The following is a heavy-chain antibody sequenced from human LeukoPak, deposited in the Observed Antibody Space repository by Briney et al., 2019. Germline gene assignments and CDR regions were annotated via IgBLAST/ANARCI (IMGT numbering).Heavy chain of an antibody. CDR1: GFTFSSYS. CDR3: ARGRSTWHLDY. D-gene: IGHD1-26*01. CDR2: ISSTNGYI. Sequence: PGGPLRLSCAASGFTFSSYSMNWVRQAPGKGLEWVSYISSTNGYIYYADSVRGRFTISRDNAKNSLSLQMNSLRAEDTAVYYCARGRSTWHLDYWGQGTLVTVSS. V-gene: IGHV3-21*01. J-gene: IGHJ4*02.